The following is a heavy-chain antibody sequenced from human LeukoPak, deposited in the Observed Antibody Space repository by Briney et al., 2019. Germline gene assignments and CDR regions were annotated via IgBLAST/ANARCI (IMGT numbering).Heavy chain of an antibody. CDR2: IIPIFGTA. Sequence: SVKVSCKASGGTFSSYAISWVRQAPGQGLEWMGGIIPIFGTANYAQKFQGRVTITADESTSTAYMELSSLRSEDTAVYYCARGGGSGSYYKGVWFDPWGQGTLVTVSS. D-gene: IGHD3-10*01. CDR1: GGTFSSYA. V-gene: IGHV1-69*13. CDR3: ARGGGSGSYYKGVWFDP. J-gene: IGHJ5*02.